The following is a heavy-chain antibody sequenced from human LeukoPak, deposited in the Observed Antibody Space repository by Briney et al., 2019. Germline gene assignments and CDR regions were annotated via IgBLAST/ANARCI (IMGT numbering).Heavy chain of an antibody. CDR2: IIPIFGTA. V-gene: IGHV1-69*06. Sequence: GSSVKVSCKASGGTFSSCAISWVRQAPGQGLEWMGGIIPIFGTANYAQKFQGRVTITADKSTSTAYMELSSLRSEDTAVYYCARGVVAATHYYYYGMDVWGKGTRVTVSS. D-gene: IGHD2-15*01. CDR1: GGTFSSCA. CDR3: ARGVVAATHYYYYGMDV. J-gene: IGHJ6*04.